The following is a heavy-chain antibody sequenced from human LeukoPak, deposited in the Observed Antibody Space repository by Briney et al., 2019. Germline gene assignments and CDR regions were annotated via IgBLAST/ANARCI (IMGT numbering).Heavy chain of an antibody. CDR1: GFTFSSYS. V-gene: IGHV3-21*01. CDR3: ARDPYQLLYEDY. CDR2: ISSSSSYI. D-gene: IGHD2-2*02. Sequence: PGGSLRLSCAASGFTFSSYSMNWVRQAPGKGLEWVSSISSSSSYIYYADSVKGRFTISRDNAKNSLYLQMNSLRAEDTAVYYCARDPYQLLYEDYWGQGTLVTVSS. J-gene: IGHJ4*02.